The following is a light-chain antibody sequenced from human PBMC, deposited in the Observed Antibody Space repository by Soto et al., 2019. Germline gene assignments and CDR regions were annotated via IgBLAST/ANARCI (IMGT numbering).Light chain of an antibody. CDR1: HSVGGY. V-gene: IGKV3-11*01. Sequence: EILLTQSPATLSLSPGERATLSCRASHSVGGYLAWYQQKPGQAPRLLIYDTSSRATGVPARLSGSGSGTEFTPTISSIEPEDFAVYYCQQRGSWPLFGGGTKVDIK. CDR3: QQRGSWPL. J-gene: IGKJ4*01. CDR2: DTS.